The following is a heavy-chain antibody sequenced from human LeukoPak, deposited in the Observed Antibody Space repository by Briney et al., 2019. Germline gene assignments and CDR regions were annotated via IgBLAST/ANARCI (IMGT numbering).Heavy chain of an antibody. CDR3: ARVPPYGDYRGDSQPADY. J-gene: IGHJ4*02. CDR2: IKQDGSEK. Sequence: PGGSLRLSCAASGFTFSSYWMSWVRQAPEKGLEWVANIKQDGSEKYYVDSVKGRFTISRDNAKNSLYLQMNSLRAEDTAVYYCARVPPYGDYRGDSQPADYWGQGTLVTVSS. CDR1: GFTFSSYW. V-gene: IGHV3-7*01. D-gene: IGHD4-17*01.